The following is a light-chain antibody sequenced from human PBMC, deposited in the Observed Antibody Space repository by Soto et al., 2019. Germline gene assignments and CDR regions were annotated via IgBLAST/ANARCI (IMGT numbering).Light chain of an antibody. CDR3: QQYGDSPRT. CDR2: GAS. V-gene: IGKV3-20*01. Sequence: EIVLTQSPGTLSLSPGGRATLSCRASQSLSSNSLAWYQQKRGQPPRLLIYGASRRATGIADKFRGSGSGTDFTLTISRLEPEDFAVYYCQQYGDSPRTFGHGTKMDIK. CDR1: QSLSSNS. J-gene: IGKJ1*01.